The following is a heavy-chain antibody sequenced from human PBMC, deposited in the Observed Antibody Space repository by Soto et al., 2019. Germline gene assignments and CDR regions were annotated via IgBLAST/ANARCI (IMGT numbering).Heavy chain of an antibody. CDR3: ARDFYYDFWSGYYLNGMDV. CDR1: GFTFSGYW. CDR2: IKQDGSEK. J-gene: IGHJ6*02. D-gene: IGHD3-3*01. V-gene: IGHV3-7*03. Sequence: GGSLRLCCAASGFTFSGYWLSWVRQAPGKGLEWVANIKQDGSEKCYVDSVKGRFTISRDNAKNSLYLQMNSLRAEDTAVYYCARDFYYDFWSGYYLNGMDVWGQGTTVTVSS.